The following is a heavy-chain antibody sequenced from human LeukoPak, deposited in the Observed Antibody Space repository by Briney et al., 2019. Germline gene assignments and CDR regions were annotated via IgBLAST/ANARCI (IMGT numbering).Heavy chain of an antibody. V-gene: IGHV4-38-2*02. Sequence: SESLSLTCTVSGYSISSDYCWGWIRQPPGKGLEWVGSIYHSGSTYYNPSLKSRVTISGDTSKNQFSLKLNSVTAADTAVYYCARDSGTMVRGIIGYWGQGTLVTVSS. CDR2: IYHSGST. CDR1: GYSISSDYC. CDR3: ARDSGTMVRGIIGY. D-gene: IGHD3-10*01. J-gene: IGHJ4*02.